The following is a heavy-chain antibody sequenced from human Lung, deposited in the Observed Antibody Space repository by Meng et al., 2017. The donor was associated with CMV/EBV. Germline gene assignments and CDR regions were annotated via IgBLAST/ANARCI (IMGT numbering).Heavy chain of an antibody. CDR3: AKAYSSSSVGTNRGFDY. CDR2: ISGSGGST. J-gene: IGHJ4*02. V-gene: IGHV3-23*01. CDR1: GFTFSSYA. Sequence: GEPLKISCAASGFTFSSYAMSWVGQAPGKGLECLSDISGSGGSTYCADSVKGRFTISRENSKNTLYLQMNSLRAEDTAVYYCAKAYSSSSVGTNRGFDYWGQGTLVTVSS. D-gene: IGHD6-6*01.